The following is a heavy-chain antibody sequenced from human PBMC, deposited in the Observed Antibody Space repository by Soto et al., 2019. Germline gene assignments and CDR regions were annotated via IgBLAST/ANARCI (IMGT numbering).Heavy chain of an antibody. V-gene: IGHV1-18*01. J-gene: IGHJ4*02. CDR1: GYTFTSYG. CDR3: ARVGGSGSYYNVIDY. CDR2: ISAYNGNT. Sequence: ASVKVSCKASGYTFTSYGISWVRQAPGQGLEWVGWISAYNGNTNYAQKLQGRVTMTTDTSTSTAYMELRSLRSDDTAVYYCARVGGSGSYYNVIDYWGQGTLVTVSS. D-gene: IGHD3-10*01.